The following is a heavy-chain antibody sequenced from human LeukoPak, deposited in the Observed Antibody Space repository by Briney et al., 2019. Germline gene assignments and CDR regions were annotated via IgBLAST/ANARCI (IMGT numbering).Heavy chain of an antibody. V-gene: IGHV4-39*01. D-gene: IGHD5-18*01. CDR1: GGSISSSSYY. CDR2: IYYSGST. CDR3: ASKFRGYSYGKHQPFDY. Sequence: PSETLSLTCTVSGGSISSSSYYWGWIRQPPGKGLEWIGSIYYSGSTYYNPSLKSRVTISVDTSKNQFSLKLSSVTAADTAVYYCASKFRGYSYGKHQPFDYWGQGTLVTVSS. J-gene: IGHJ4*02.